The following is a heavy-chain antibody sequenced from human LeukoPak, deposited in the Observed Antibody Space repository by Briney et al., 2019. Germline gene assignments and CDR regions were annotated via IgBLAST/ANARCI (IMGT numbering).Heavy chain of an antibody. Sequence: GGSLRLSCAASGFTVSSNYMNWVRQAPGKGLEWVSVIYSGGSTYYADSVKGRFTISRDNSKYTLYLQMNSLRAEDTGVYYCLTGWGLSGCSPPGSYWGQGTLVTVSS. CDR1: GFTVSSNY. J-gene: IGHJ4*02. V-gene: IGHV3-53*05. D-gene: IGHD3-9*01. CDR3: LTGWGLSGCSPPGSY. CDR2: IYSGGST.